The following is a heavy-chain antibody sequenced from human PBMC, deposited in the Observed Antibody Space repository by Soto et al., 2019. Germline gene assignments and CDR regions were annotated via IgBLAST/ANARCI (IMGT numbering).Heavy chain of an antibody. CDR3: ATSQKGYNWNYFDH. Sequence: PSETLSLTCAVSGGSISGSYYYWGWLRQSPGKGTDWIGSVFYTGFNPYNPSIESRVSVSVDTSKNQFSMKVSGVSAADTAVYYCATSQKGYNWNYFDHWGKGALVTVS. V-gene: IGHV4-39*01. J-gene: IGHJ4*02. D-gene: IGHD1-20*01. CDR2: VFYTGFN. CDR1: GGSISGSYYY.